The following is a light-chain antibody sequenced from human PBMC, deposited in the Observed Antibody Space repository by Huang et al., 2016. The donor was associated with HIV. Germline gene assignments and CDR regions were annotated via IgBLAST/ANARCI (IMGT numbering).Light chain of an antibody. V-gene: IGKV1-NL1*01. Sequence: IQMTQSPSSQSASVGDRVTITCRASQDISNSLVWYQQKPGKAPKLLLFDASRLDSGVPSRFRGSGSGTDYTLTISSLQPDDFATYYCQQYFTTPLAFGGGTKVEIK. CDR3: QQYFTTPLA. CDR1: QDISNS. CDR2: DAS. J-gene: IGKJ4*01.